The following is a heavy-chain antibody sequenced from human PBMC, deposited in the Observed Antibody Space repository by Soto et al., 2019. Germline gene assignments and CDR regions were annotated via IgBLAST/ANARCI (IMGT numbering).Heavy chain of an antibody. CDR3: ARDRFYYDSSEYHFDY. D-gene: IGHD3-22*01. CDR1: GYTFTSYG. J-gene: IGHJ4*02. CDR2: ISAYNGNT. Sequence: GASVKVSCKASGYTFTSYGISWVRQAPGQGLEWMGWISAYNGNTNYAQKLQGRVTMTTDTSTSTAYMELRSLRSDDTAVYYCARDRFYYDSSEYHFDYWGQGSLVIVSS. V-gene: IGHV1-18*04.